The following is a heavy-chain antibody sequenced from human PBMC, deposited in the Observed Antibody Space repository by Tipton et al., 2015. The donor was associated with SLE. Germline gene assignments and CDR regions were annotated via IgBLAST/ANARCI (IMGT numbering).Heavy chain of an antibody. Sequence: SLRLSCAASGFTFSSYSMNWVRQAPGKGLEWVSSISSSSSYIYYADSVKGRFTISRDNAKNSLYLQMNSPRAEDTAVYYCMTSEPPVYFDLWGRGTLVTVSS. CDR1: GFTFSSYS. J-gene: IGHJ2*01. CDR2: ISSSSSYI. V-gene: IGHV3-21*01. CDR3: MTSEPPVYFDL. D-gene: IGHD1-14*01.